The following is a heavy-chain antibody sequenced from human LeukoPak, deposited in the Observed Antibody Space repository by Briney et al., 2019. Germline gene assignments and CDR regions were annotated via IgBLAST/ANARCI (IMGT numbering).Heavy chain of an antibody. V-gene: IGHV1-18*04. D-gene: IGHD3-10*01. J-gene: IGHJ4*02. CDR2: ISAYNGNT. CDR3: ARSPYGSGSYSFPRMADY. CDR1: GYTFTSYG. Sequence: ASVKVSCKASGYTFTSYGISWVRQAPGQGLEWMGWISAYNGNTNYAQKLQGRVTITPDTSTSTAYMELRSLRSDDTAVYYCARSPYGSGSYSFPRMADYWGQGTLVTVSS.